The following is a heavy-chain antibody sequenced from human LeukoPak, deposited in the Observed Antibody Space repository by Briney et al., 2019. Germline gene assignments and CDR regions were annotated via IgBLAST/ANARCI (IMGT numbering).Heavy chain of an antibody. CDR3: ARGVVYYRLGY. CDR2: INPNSGGT. Sequence: GASVKVSCKASGYNFTDYYMHWVRQAPGQGLEWMGWINPNSGGTNYAQNFQGRVTMTRDTSISTAYMELSRLRSDDTAVYYCARGVVYYRLGYWGQGTLVTASS. D-gene: IGHD3-22*01. V-gene: IGHV1-2*02. CDR1: GYNFTDYY. J-gene: IGHJ4*02.